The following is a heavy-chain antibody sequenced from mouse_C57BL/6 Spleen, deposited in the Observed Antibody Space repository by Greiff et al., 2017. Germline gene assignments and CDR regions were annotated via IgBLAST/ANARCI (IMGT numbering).Heavy chain of an antibody. CDR3: ARSLYDGYGYYFDY. Sequence: EVKLVESGGGLVKPGGSLKLSCAASGFTFSSYAMSWVRQTPEKRLEWVATISDGGSYTYYPDNVKGRFTISRDNAKNNLYLQMSHLKSEDTAMYYCARSLYDGYGYYFDYWGQGTTLTVSS. J-gene: IGHJ2*01. CDR1: GFTFSSYA. D-gene: IGHD2-3*01. V-gene: IGHV5-4*03. CDR2: ISDGGSYT.